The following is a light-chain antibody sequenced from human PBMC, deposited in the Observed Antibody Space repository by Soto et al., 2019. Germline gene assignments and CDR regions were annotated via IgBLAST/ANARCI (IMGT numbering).Light chain of an antibody. CDR1: SSDVGGYNY. J-gene: IGLJ2*01. CDR2: DVS. Sequence: QSVLTQPASVSGSPGPSITISCTGTSSDVGGYNYVSWYQPHPGKAPKLMIYDVSNRPSGVSNRFSGSKSGNTASLTISGLQAEDEADYYCSSFTSSTTPVFGGGTKLTVL. CDR3: SSFTSSTTPV. V-gene: IGLV2-14*01.